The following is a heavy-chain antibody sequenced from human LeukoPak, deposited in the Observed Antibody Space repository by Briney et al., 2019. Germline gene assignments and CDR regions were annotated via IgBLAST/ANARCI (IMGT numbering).Heavy chain of an antibody. J-gene: IGHJ5*02. Sequence: PGGSLRLSCAASGLTFSSFGMNWVRQAPGQGLEWVSSISSSSGYIYYADSVKGRFTISRDNAENSLYLQMNSLRAEDTAIYFCAREDYGSGWTGWFDPWGQGTLVTVSS. CDR3: AREDYGSGWTGWFDP. CDR2: ISSSSGYI. CDR1: GLTFSSFG. V-gene: IGHV3-21*01. D-gene: IGHD6-19*01.